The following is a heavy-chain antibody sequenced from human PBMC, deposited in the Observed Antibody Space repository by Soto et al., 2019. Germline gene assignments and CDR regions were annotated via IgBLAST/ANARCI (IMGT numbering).Heavy chain of an antibody. CDR1: GGSISSYY. V-gene: IGHV4-59*01. CDR2: IYYSGST. J-gene: IGHJ4*02. D-gene: IGHD3-16*02. CDR3: ASSMITFGGVIPYYFDY. Sequence: SETLSLTCTVSGGSISSYYWSWIRQPPGKGLEWIGYIYYSGSTNYNPSLKSRVTISVYTSKNQFSLKLSSVTAADTAVYYCASSMITFGGVIPYYFDYWGQGTLVTVSS.